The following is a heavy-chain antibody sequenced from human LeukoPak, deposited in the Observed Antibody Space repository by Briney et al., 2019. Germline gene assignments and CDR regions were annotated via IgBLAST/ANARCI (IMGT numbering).Heavy chain of an antibody. J-gene: IGHJ4*02. CDR1: GYTFKGYY. D-gene: IGHD6-19*01. CDR3: AREPYSSGSTAGHFDY. CDR2: INPNSGGT. Sequence: GASVKVSCKAFGYTFKGYYMHWVRQAPGQGLEWMGWINPNSGGTNYAQKFQGRVTMTRDTSISTAYMELSRLRSDDTAVYYCAREPYSSGSTAGHFDYWGQGTLVTVSS. V-gene: IGHV1-2*02.